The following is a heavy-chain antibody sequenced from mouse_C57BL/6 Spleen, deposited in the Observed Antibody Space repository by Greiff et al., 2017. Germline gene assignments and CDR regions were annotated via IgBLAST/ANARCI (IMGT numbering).Heavy chain of an antibody. CDR1: GYTFTSYW. CDR2: IDPSDSYT. V-gene: IGHV1-69*01. Sequence: VQLQQPGAELVMPGASVKLSCKASGYTFTSYWMHWVKQRPGQGLEWIGEIDPSDSYTNYNQKFKGKSTLTVDKSSSTAYMQLSSLTSEDSAVYYCARKVYYYGSSPFDDWGKGTTLTVSS. D-gene: IGHD1-1*01. J-gene: IGHJ2*01. CDR3: ARKVYYYGSSPFDD.